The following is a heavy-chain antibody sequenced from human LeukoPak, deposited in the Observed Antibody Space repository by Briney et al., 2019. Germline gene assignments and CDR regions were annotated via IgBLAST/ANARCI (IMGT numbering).Heavy chain of an antibody. D-gene: IGHD2-8*02. J-gene: IGHJ4*02. CDR2: IYYSGST. V-gene: IGHV4-59*01. CDR1: GGSISSYY. CDR3: ARDDGPGGFDY. Sequence: PSETLSLTCTVSGGSISSYYWSWIRQPPGKGLEWIGYIYYSGSTNYNPSLKSRVTISVDTSKNQFSLKLSSVTAADTAVYYCARDDGPGGFDYWGQGTLVTVSS.